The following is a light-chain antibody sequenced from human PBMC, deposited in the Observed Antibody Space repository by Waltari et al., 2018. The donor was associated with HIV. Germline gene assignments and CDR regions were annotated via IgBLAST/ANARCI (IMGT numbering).Light chain of an antibody. CDR3: ASWDSSLSVGV. CDR2: ENT. CDR1: SSNIGKNY. J-gene: IGLJ3*02. V-gene: IGLV1-51*02. Sequence: QSVLTQPPSVSAAPGQKVTISCSGGSSNIGKNYVSWYKQSPGTAPRLLSYENTKRRSGLPDRFSGSKSATSATLDITGLQTVDEADYYCASWDSSLSVGVFGGGTRLTVL.